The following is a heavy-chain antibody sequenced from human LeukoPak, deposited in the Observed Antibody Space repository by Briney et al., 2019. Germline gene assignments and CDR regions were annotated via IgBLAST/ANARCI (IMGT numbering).Heavy chain of an antibody. Sequence: SETLSLTCTVSGGSISSYYWSWIRQPPGKGLEWIGYIYYSGTTNYNPSLKSRVTISVDTSKNQFSLKLRSVTAADTAVYYCARVAPYYYDSSGSVDYWGQGTLVTVSS. J-gene: IGHJ4*02. D-gene: IGHD3-22*01. CDR2: IYYSGTT. V-gene: IGHV4-59*01. CDR3: ARVAPYYYDSSGSVDY. CDR1: GGSISSYY.